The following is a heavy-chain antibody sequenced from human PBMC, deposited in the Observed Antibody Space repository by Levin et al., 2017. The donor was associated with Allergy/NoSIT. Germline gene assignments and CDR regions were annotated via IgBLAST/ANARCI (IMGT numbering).Heavy chain of an antibody. CDR1: GFTFSSYG. D-gene: IGHD5-12*01. CDR2: ISYDGSNK. Sequence: GGSLRLSCAASGFTFSSYGMHWVRQAPGKGLEWVAVISYDGSNKYYADSVKGRFTISRDNSKNTLYLQMNSLRAEDTAVYYCAKDKQSGYDLGWYFDYWGQGTLVTVSS. CDR3: AKDKQSGYDLGWYFDY. J-gene: IGHJ4*02. V-gene: IGHV3-30*18.